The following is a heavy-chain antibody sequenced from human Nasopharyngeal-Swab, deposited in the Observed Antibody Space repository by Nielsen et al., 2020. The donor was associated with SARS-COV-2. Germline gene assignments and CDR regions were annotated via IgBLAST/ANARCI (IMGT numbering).Heavy chain of an antibody. CDR3: AGETTLTYYFDY. Sequence: SETLSLTCAVYGGSFSSYYWSWIRQPPGKGLEWIGYIYYSGSTNYNPSLKSRVTISVDTSKNQFSLKLSSVTAADTAVYYCAGETTLTYYFDYWGQGTLVTVSS. CDR1: GGSFSSYY. V-gene: IGHV4-59*01. D-gene: IGHD4-17*01. CDR2: IYYSGST. J-gene: IGHJ4*02.